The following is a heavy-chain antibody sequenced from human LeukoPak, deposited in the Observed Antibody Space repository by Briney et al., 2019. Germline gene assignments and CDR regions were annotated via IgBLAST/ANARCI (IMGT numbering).Heavy chain of an antibody. D-gene: IGHD1-26*01. J-gene: IGHJ4*02. Sequence: SETLSLTCTVSGRSIGRYYWSWIRQPPGKGLEWIGRIYNDGSTNYNPSLESRVTMSVDTSKNQFSLKLRSVTAADTAVYYCARVRASGTYSAFDQWGQGTLVTVSS. CDR3: ARVRASGTYSAFDQ. CDR2: IYNDGST. CDR1: GRSIGRYY. V-gene: IGHV4-4*07.